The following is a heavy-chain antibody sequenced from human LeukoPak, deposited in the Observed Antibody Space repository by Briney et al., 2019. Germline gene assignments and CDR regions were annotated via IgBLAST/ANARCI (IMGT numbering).Heavy chain of an antibody. D-gene: IGHD3-22*01. CDR1: GFTFSSYA. Sequence: GGSLRLSCAASGFTFSSYAMSWVRQAPGKGLEWVSVIYSGGSAYYADSVKGRFTISRDNSKNTLYLQMNSLRAEDTAVYYCARDSSGYYASYYYYGMDVWGQGTTVTVSS. V-gene: IGHV3-66*01. CDR3: ARDSSGYYASYYYYGMDV. J-gene: IGHJ6*02. CDR2: IYSGGSA.